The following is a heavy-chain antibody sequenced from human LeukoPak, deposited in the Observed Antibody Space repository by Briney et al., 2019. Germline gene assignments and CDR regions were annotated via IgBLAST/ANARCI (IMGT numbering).Heavy chain of an antibody. D-gene: IGHD3-9*01. Sequence: GASVKVSCKASGGPLNTYVIDWVRQAPGHGLEWMGRIIPLFGAPSYAQRFQGNVTISADKSTDTTYMELTRLTSEDTAVYYCTMGPTASLGRPFERWGQGTLVTVPS. V-gene: IGHV1-69*06. J-gene: IGHJ4*02. CDR1: GGPLNTYV. CDR2: IIPLFGAP. CDR3: TMGPTASLGRPFER.